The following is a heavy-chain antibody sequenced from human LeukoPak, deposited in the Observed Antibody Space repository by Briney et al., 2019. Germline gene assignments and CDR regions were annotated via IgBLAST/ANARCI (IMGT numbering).Heavy chain of an antibody. CDR2: ISSSGSTI. D-gene: IGHD6-19*01. V-gene: IGHV3-48*03. J-gene: IGHJ4*02. CDR3: AKGPDSSGWFGYYFDY. Sequence: GGSLRLSCAASGFTFSSYEMNWVRQAPGKGLEWVSYISSSGSTIYYADSVKGRFTISRDNAKNSLYLQMNSLRAEDTAVYYCAKGPDSSGWFGYYFDYWGQGTLVTVSS. CDR1: GFTFSSYE.